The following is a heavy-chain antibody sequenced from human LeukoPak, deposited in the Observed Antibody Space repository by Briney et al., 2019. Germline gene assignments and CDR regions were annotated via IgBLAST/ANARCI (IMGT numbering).Heavy chain of an antibody. J-gene: IGHJ3*02. CDR3: ARDKNGVFDI. Sequence: GGSLRLSCAASGFTFSDSYMSWIRQVPGKGLEWVSSISSGSTYIYNADSVQGRFTISRDNAKNSLFLLVNSLRAEDTVVYYCARDKNGVFDIWGQGAMVTVSS. D-gene: IGHD3-3*01. V-gene: IGHV3-11*04. CDR2: ISSGSTYI. CDR1: GFTFSDSY.